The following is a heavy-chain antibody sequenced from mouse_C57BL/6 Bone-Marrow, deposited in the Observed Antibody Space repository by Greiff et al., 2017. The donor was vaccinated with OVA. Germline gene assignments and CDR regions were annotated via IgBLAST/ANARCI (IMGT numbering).Heavy chain of an antibody. J-gene: IGHJ1*03. Sequence: QVQLQQSGAELVRPGASVTLSCKAPGYTFTDYEMHWVKQTPVHGLEWIGAIDPETGGTAYNQKFKGKAILTADKSSSTAYMELRSLTSEDSAVYYCTRSWDGLYWYFDVWGTGTTVTVSS. CDR3: TRSWDGLYWYFDV. CDR1: GYTFTDYE. CDR2: IDPETGGT. V-gene: IGHV1-15*01. D-gene: IGHD4-1*01.